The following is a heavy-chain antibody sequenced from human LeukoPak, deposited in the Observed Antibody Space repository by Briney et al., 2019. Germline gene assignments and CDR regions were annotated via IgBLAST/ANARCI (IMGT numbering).Heavy chain of an antibody. CDR2: FDPEDGET. V-gene: IGHV1-24*01. CDR3: ATDYYDSSGYLNMDV. CDR1: GYTFTGYY. J-gene: IGHJ6*03. D-gene: IGHD3-22*01. Sequence: GASVKVSCKASGYTFTGYYMHWVRQAPGKGLEWMGGFDPEDGETIYAQKFQGRVTMTEDTSTDTAYMELSSLRSEDTAVYYCATDYYDSSGYLNMDVWGKGTTVTISS.